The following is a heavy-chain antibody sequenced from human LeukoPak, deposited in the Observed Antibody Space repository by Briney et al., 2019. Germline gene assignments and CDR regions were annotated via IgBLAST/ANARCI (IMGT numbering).Heavy chain of an antibody. CDR1: GGSISSSSYY. J-gene: IGHJ5*02. CDR3: ARHFVTTVTGRYWFDP. Sequence: SETLSLTCTVSGGSISSSSYYWGWIRQPPGKGLEWIGSIYYSGSTYYNPSLKSRVTISVDTSKNQFSLKLSSVTAADTAVYYCARHFVTTVTGRYWFDPWGQGTLVTVFS. D-gene: IGHD4-17*01. V-gene: IGHV4-39*01. CDR2: IYYSGST.